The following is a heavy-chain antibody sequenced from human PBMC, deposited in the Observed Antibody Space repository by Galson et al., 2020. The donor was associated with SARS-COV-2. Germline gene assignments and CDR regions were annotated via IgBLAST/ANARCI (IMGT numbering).Heavy chain of an antibody. V-gene: IGHV4-34*01. CDR3: ARGGLLWGYYYYMDV. Sequence: SETLSLTCAVYGGSFSGYYWSWIRQPPGQGLEWLGEINHSGSTNYNPSLQSRVTISVDTSKNQFSLKLSSVTAADTAVYYCARGGLLWGYYYYMDVWGKGTTVTVSS. CDR1: GGSFSGYY. CDR2: INHSGST. D-gene: IGHD3-16*01. J-gene: IGHJ6*03.